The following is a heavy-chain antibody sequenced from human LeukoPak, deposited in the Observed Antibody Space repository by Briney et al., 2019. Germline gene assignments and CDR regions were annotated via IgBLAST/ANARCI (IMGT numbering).Heavy chain of an antibody. CDR2: IYSAGST. Sequence: GGSLRLSCAASGFTVSTNYISWVRRAPGKGLEWVSVIYSAGSTYYADSVKGRFTISRDNSKNTVYLQMNSLRPDDTAVYYCAREGGSGSYGYDYWGQGNLVTVSS. CDR1: GFTVSTNY. CDR3: AREGGSGSYGYDY. V-gene: IGHV3-66*02. J-gene: IGHJ4*02. D-gene: IGHD3-10*01.